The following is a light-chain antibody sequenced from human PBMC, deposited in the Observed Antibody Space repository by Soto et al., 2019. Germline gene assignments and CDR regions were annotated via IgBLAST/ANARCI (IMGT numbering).Light chain of an antibody. CDR2: GSS. J-gene: IGKJ2*01. Sequence: EVVLTQSPGTLSLSPGERATLSCRASQSVSNNYLAWYQQKPGQSPKLLIFGSSDWATGIPDRFSGSGSGTDFTMSSSSLAPEDFAVYYWQQYCSSPPYTFGQGTKLEIK. CDR1: QSVSNNY. CDR3: QQYCSSPPYT. V-gene: IGKV3-20*01.